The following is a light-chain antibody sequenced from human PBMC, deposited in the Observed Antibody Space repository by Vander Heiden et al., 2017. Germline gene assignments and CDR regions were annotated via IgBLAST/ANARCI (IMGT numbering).Light chain of an antibody. CDR2: NDS. J-gene: IGLJ3*02. Sequence: SYELTQPPSVSVSLGQMARITCSGDALPNKYADWYQQKPGQFPVLVIYNDSERPSGIPERFSGSSSGTTVTLTISGAQAEDEADYYCLSADISGTWVFGGGTKLTVL. CDR3: LSADISGTWV. CDR1: ALPNKY. V-gene: IGLV3-16*01.